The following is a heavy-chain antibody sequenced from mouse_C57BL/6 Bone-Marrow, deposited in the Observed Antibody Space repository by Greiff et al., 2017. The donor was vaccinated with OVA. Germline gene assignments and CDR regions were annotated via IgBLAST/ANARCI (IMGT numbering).Heavy chain of an antibody. CDR1: GYTFTSYG. CDR3: ATKVYYYGSSSRYYAMDY. CDR2: IYPRSGNT. V-gene: IGHV1-81*01. Sequence: QVQLKQSGAELARPGASVKLSCKASGYTFTSYGISWVKQRTGQGLEWIGEIYPRSGNTYYNEKFKGKATLTAAKSSSTAYMELRSLTSEDSAVYFCATKVYYYGSSSRYYAMDYWGQGTSVTVSS. J-gene: IGHJ4*01. D-gene: IGHD1-1*01.